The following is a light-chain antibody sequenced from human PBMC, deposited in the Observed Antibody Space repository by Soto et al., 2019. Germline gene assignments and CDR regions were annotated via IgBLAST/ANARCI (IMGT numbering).Light chain of an antibody. CDR3: CSYAGRDTLGM. CDR1: SSDVGGYNF. CDR2: DVT. Sequence: QSVLIQPRSVSGSPGQSVTISCTGTSSDVGGYNFVSWYQQHPGKVPRLMIYDVTKRPSWVPDRFSGSKSGNTASLTISGLLLEDEADYSCCSYAGRDTLGMFGGGTKLTVL. V-gene: IGLV2-11*01. J-gene: IGLJ3*02.